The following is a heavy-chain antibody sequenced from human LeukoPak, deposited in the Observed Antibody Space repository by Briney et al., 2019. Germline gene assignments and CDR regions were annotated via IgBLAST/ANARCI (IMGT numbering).Heavy chain of an antibody. Sequence: KTGGSLRLSCAASGFTFSSYSMNWVRQAPGKGLEWVSSISSSSSYIYYADSVKGRFTISRDNAKNSLYLQMNSLRAEDTAVYYWASAPGYCGDNYSGYWGQGTLVTVSS. V-gene: IGHV3-21*01. J-gene: IGHJ4*02. CDR1: GFTFSSYS. CDR3: ASAPGYCGDNYSGY. CDR2: ISSSSSYI. D-gene: IGHD2-21*01.